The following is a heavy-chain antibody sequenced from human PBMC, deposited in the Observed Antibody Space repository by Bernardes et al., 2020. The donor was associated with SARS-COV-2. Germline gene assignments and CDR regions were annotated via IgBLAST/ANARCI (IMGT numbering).Heavy chain of an antibody. Sequence: SETLSLTCAVYGGSFSGYYWSWIRQPPGKGLEWIGEINHSGSTNYNPSLKSRVTISVDTSKNQFSLKLSSVTAADTAVYYCARGRQWDYYGSGSYIDYWGQGTLVTVSS. CDR3: ARGRQWDYYGSGSYIDY. V-gene: IGHV4-34*01. D-gene: IGHD3-10*01. J-gene: IGHJ4*02. CDR1: GGSFSGYY. CDR2: INHSGST.